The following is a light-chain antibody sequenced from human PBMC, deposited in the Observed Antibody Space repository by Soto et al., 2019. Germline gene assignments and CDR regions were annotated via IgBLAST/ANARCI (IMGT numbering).Light chain of an antibody. CDR1: SSDVGGYNY. J-gene: IGLJ2*01. CDR3: SSYTSSSTLEV. Sequence: QSVLTQPASVSGSPGQSITISCTGTSSDVGGYNYVSWYQQHPGKAPKLMIYEVSNRPSGVSNRFSGSKSGNTASLTISGLQAEDAAAYYCSSYTSSSTLEVFGGGTKLTVL. CDR2: EVS. V-gene: IGLV2-14*01.